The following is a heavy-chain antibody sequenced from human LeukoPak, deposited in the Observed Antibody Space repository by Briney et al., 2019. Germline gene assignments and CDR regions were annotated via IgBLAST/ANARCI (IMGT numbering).Heavy chain of an antibody. CDR2: INQGGSDK. V-gene: IGHV3-7*01. CDR3: TRDRSRAEDD. CDR1: GFTISDYW. D-gene: IGHD1-14*01. Sequence: PRGSLRLSCAASGFTISDYWMTWVRQAPGKGLEWVANINQGGSDKYYVDSVKGRFTISRDNANNLLYLQMNSLRGEDTAVYYCTRDRSRAEDDWGQGTLVTVSS. J-gene: IGHJ4*02.